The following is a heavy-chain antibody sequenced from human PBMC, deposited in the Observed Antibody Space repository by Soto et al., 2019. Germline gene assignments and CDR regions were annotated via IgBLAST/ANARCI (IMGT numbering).Heavy chain of an antibody. CDR1: GFTFSSYD. CDR2: ISVTGSGT. J-gene: IGHJ4*02. Sequence: EVQLLESGGGLVQPGGSLGLSCAASGFTFSSYDMSWVRQAPGKGLEYVSSISVTGSGTYYADSVKGRFTISRDNSKNTLYLPMNSLRVEDTAVYYCARTTTTTSRDYWGQGTLVTVSS. CDR3: ARTTTTTSRDY. V-gene: IGHV3-23*01. D-gene: IGHD4-17*01.